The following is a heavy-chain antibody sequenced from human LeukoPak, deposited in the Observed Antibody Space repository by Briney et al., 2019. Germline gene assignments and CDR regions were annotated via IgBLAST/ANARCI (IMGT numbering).Heavy chain of an antibody. Sequence: SGGSLRLSCAAPEFTVSSNYMTWVRPAPGKGLEWVSVIYSGGTTYYADSVKGRFTISRDNSKNTLYLQMNSLRAEDTAVYYCARCKTYGSGSYCYYGMDVWGQGTTVTVSS. CDR2: IYSGGTT. J-gene: IGHJ6*02. CDR3: ARCKTYGSGSYCYYGMDV. D-gene: IGHD3-10*01. V-gene: IGHV3-53*01. CDR1: EFTVSSNY.